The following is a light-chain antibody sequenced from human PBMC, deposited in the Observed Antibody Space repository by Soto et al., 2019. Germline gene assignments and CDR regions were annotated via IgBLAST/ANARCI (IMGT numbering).Light chain of an antibody. J-gene: IGLJ1*01. CDR1: SSDVGGYNY. V-gene: IGLV2-11*01. CDR2: DVS. Sequence: ALTQPRSVSGSPGQSVTISCTGTSSDVGGYNYVSWYQQHPGKAPKLMIYDVSKRPSGVPDRFSGSKSGNTASLTISGLQAEDEADYYCCSYAGSFYVFGTGTKLTVL. CDR3: CSYAGSFYV.